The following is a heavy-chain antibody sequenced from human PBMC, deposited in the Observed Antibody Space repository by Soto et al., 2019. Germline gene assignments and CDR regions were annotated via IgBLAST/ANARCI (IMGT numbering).Heavy chain of an antibody. Sequence: ASETLSLTCTVSGGSISSYYWSWIRQPPGKGLEWIGYIYYSGSTNYNPSRKSRVTISVDTSKNQFSLKLSSVTAADTAVYYCARVHYYDSSGYLAYVLDYWGQGTLVTVSS. CDR1: GGSISSYY. V-gene: IGHV4-59*01. D-gene: IGHD3-22*01. CDR3: ARVHYYDSSGYLAYVLDY. CDR2: IYYSGST. J-gene: IGHJ4*02.